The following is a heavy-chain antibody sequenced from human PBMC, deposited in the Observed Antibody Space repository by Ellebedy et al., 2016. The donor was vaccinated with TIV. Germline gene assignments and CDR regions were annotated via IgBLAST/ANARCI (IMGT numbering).Heavy chain of an antibody. CDR1: GYTLTELS. CDR3: ATAPRGYYGDYRLESGYFDY. V-gene: IGHV1-24*01. J-gene: IGHJ4*02. CDR2: FDPEDGET. Sequence: ASVKVSCXVSGYTLTELSMHWVRQAPGKGLEWMGGFDPEDGETIYAQKFQGRVTMTEDTSTDTAYMELSSLRSEDTAVYYCATAPRGYYGDYRLESGYFDYWGQGTLVTVSS. D-gene: IGHD4-17*01.